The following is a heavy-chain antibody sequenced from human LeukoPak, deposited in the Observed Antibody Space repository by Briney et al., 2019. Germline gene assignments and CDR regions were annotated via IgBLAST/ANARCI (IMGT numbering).Heavy chain of an antibody. CDR2: ISGSGGST. Sequence: QTGGSLRLSCAASGFTFSSYAMSWVRQAPGKGLEWVSVISGSGGSTYYADSVKGRFTISRDNSKNTLYLQMNSLRAEDTAVYYCAKGVVPAATGSWFDPWGQGTLVTVSS. CDR1: GFTFSSYA. J-gene: IGHJ5*02. V-gene: IGHV3-23*01. D-gene: IGHD2-2*01. CDR3: AKGVVPAATGSWFDP.